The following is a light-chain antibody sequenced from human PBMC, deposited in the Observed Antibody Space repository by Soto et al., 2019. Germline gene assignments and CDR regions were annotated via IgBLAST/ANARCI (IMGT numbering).Light chain of an antibody. V-gene: IGLV2-14*01. Sequence: QSVLTQPASVSGSPGQSITISCTGTSSDVGGYNYVSWYQQHPGKAPKLMIYEVSNRPSGVSNRFSGSKSGNTASLTISGLQAEDEADYYCSSYTSSSKPYVVFGGGTKLTVL. CDR1: SSDVGGYNY. CDR3: SSYTSSSKPYVV. J-gene: IGLJ2*01. CDR2: EVS.